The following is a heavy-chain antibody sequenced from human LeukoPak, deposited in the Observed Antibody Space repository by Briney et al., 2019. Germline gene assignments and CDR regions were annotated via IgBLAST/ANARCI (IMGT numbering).Heavy chain of an antibody. J-gene: IGHJ4*02. CDR2: IYHSGST. V-gene: IGHV4-38-2*02. CDR1: GYSISSGYY. Sequence: SETLSLTRTASGYSISSGYYWGWIRQPPGKGLEWIGSIYHSGSTYYNPSLKSRVTISVDTSKNQFSLKLSSVTAADTAVYYCARAGNFGVVTQNFDYWGQGTLVTVSS. CDR3: ARAGNFGVVTQNFDY. D-gene: IGHD3-3*01.